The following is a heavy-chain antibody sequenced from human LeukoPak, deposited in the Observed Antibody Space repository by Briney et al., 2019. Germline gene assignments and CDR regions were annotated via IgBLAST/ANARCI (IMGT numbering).Heavy chain of an antibody. CDR2: IYYSGST. CDR3: ARGPPLPLDY. CDR1: GGSISSYY. V-gene: IGHV4-59*08. J-gene: IGHJ4*02. Sequence: PSETLSLTCTVSGGSISSYYWSWIRQPLGKGLEWIGYIYYSGSTNYNPSLKSRVTISVDTSKNQFSLKLGSVTAADTAVHYCARGPPLPLDYWGQGTLVTVSS.